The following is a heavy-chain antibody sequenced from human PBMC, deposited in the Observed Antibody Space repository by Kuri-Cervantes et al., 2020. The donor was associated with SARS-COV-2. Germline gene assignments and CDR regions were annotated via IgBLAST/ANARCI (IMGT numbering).Heavy chain of an antibody. CDR1: GFTFSSYS. V-gene: IGHV3-21*01. Sequence: GGSLRLSCAASGFTFSSYSMNWVRQAPGKGLEWVSSISSSSSYIYYADSVKGRFTISRDNAKNSLYLQMNSLRAEDTAVYYCVYGLWLDNWFDPWGQGNLVNVSS. J-gene: IGHJ5*02. CDR3: VYGLWLDNWFDP. CDR2: ISSSSSYI. D-gene: IGHD3-10*01.